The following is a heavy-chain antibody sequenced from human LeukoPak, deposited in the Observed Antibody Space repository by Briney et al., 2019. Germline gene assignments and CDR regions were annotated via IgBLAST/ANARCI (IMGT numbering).Heavy chain of an antibody. Sequence: SETLSLTCAVYGGSFSGYYWSWIRQPPGKGLEWIGEINHSGSTNYNPSLKSRVTISVDTSKNQFSLKLSSVTAADTAVYYCARRWYYGSGSRNLFDPWGQGTLVTVSS. CDR2: INHSGST. V-gene: IGHV4-34*01. CDR1: GGSFSGYY. D-gene: IGHD3-10*01. CDR3: ARRWYYGSGSRNLFDP. J-gene: IGHJ5*02.